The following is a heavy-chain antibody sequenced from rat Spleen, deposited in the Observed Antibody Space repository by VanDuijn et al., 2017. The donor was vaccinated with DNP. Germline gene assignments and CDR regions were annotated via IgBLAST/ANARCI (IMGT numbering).Heavy chain of an antibody. CDR3: ARWSDYFDY. Sequence: EVQLQESGPGLVKPSQSLSLTCSVTGYSITNHYWGWIRKFPGTKMEWIGHISYSGSTTYPPSLKSRISITRDTSKNQFFLQLDSVTTEDTATYYCARWSDYFDYWGQGVMVTVSS. CDR1: GYSITNHY. CDR2: ISYSGST. J-gene: IGHJ2*01. V-gene: IGHV3-1*01.